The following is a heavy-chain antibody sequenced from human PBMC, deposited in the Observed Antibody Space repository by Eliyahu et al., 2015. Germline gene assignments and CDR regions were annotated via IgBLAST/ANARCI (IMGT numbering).Heavy chain of an antibody. CDR2: ISSSSSTI. CDR1: GFXFSXLA. V-gene: IGHV3-48*01. J-gene: IGHJ6*02. D-gene: IGHD3-10*01. CDR3: AREGSGAYYYYGMDV. Sequence: EVQLVESGGGLVQPGGSLRLSCAASGFXFSXLAMNWVRQAPGKGLGWVSYISSSSSTIYYADSVKGRFTISRDNAKNSLYLQMNSLRAEDTAVYYCAREGSGAYYYYGMDVWGQGTTVTVSS.